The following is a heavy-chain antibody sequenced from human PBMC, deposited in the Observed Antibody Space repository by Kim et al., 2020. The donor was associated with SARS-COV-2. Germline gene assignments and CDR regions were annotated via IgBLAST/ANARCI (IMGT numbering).Heavy chain of an antibody. CDR2: ISYDGSNK. CDR1: GFTFSSYG. CDR3: AKDPPGIVGAKGPSLPRMGFDY. J-gene: IGHJ4*02. D-gene: IGHD1-26*01. V-gene: IGHV3-30*18. Sequence: GGSLRLSCAASGFTFSSYGMHWVRQAPGKGLEWVAVISYDGSNKYYADSVKGRFTISRDNSKNTLYLQMNSLRAEDTAVYYCAKDPPGIVGAKGPSLPRMGFDYWGQGTLVTVSS.